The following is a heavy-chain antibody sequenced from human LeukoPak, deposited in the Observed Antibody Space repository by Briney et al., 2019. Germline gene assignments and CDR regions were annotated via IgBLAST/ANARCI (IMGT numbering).Heavy chain of an antibody. CDR2: ISSSGSTI. CDR1: GFTFSSYE. J-gene: IGHJ4*02. CDR3: ARAGEQWLGHFFDY. V-gene: IGHV3-48*03. Sequence: GGSLRLSCAASGFTFSSYEMNWVRQAPGKGLEWVSYISSSGSTIYYADSVKGRFTISRDNAKNSLYLQMNSLRAEDTAVYYCARAGEQWLGHFFDYWGQGTLVTGSS. D-gene: IGHD6-19*01.